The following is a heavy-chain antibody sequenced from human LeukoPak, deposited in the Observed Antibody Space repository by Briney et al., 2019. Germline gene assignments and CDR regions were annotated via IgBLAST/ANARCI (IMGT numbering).Heavy chain of an antibody. J-gene: IGHJ3*02. CDR1: GGTFSSYA. D-gene: IGHD3-9*01. Sequence: SVKVPCKASGGTFSSYAISWVRQAPGQGLEWMGRIIPIFGTANYAQKFQGRVTITTDESTSTAYMELSSLRPEDTAVYYCAKRGLRYFDPGAFDIWGQGTMVTVSS. CDR3: AKRGLRYFDPGAFDI. V-gene: IGHV1-69*05. CDR2: IIPIFGTA.